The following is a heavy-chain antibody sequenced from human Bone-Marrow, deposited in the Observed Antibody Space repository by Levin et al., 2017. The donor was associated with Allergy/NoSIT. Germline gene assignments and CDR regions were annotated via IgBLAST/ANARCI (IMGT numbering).Heavy chain of an antibody. Sequence: ASVKVSCKASGGTFSSYAISWVRQAPGQGLEWMGGIIPIFGTANYAQKFQGRVTITADESTSTAYMELSSLRSEDTAVYYCARAGNKRYFDNNWFDPWGQGTLVTVSS. CDR1: GGTFSSYA. V-gene: IGHV1-69*13. J-gene: IGHJ5*02. CDR2: IIPIFGTA. D-gene: IGHD3-9*01. CDR3: ARAGNKRYFDNNWFDP.